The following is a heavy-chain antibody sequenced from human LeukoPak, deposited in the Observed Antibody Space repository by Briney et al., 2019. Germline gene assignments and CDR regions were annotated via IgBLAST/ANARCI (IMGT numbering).Heavy chain of an antibody. D-gene: IGHD3-10*01. Sequence: SETLSLTCTVAGGSISSYYWSWIRQPPGKGLEWIGYIYYSGSTNYNPSLKSRVTISVDTSKNQFSLKLSSVTAADTAVYYCARVRREYYFDYWGQGTLVTVSS. CDR3: ARVRREYYFDY. J-gene: IGHJ4*02. V-gene: IGHV4-59*01. CDR1: GGSISSYY. CDR2: IYYSGST.